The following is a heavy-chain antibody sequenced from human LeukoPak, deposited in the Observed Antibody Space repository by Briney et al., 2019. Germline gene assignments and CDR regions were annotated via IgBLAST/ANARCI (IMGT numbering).Heavy chain of an antibody. D-gene: IGHD6-19*01. CDR3: ARDQSLGGYSSGWYSNGWFDP. J-gene: IGHJ5*02. Sequence: ASVKASCKASGYTFTGYYMHWVRQAPGQGLEWMGWINPNSGGTNYAQKFQGRVTMTRDTSISTAYMELSRLRSDDTAVYYCARDQSLGGYSSGWYSNGWFDPWGQGTLVTVSS. CDR1: GYTFTGYY. CDR2: INPNSGGT. V-gene: IGHV1-2*02.